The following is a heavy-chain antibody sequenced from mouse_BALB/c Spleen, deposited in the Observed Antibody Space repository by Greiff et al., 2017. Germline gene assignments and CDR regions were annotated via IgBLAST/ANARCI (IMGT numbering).Heavy chain of an antibody. CDR2: INPSTGYT. V-gene: IGHV1-7*01. J-gene: IGHJ3*01. CDR1: GYTFTSYW. D-gene: IGHD1-1*01. CDR3: ARSGIYYYGSSSWFAY. Sequence: VQLQQSGAELAKPGASVKMSCKASGYTFTSYWMHWVKQRPGQGLEWIGYINPSTGYTEYNQKFKDKATLTADKSSSTAYMQLSSLTSEDSAVYYCARSGIYYYGSSSWFAYWGQGTLVTVSA.